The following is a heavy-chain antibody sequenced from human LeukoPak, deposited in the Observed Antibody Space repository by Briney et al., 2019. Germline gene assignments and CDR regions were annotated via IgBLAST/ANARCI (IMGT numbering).Heavy chain of an antibody. V-gene: IGHV1-2*02. D-gene: IGHD3-10*01. J-gene: IGHJ4*02. Sequence: ASVKVSCKASGYTFTGYYMHWVRQAPGRGLEWMGWINPNSGGTNYAQKFQGRVTMTRDTSISTAYMELSRLRSDDTAVYYCARDPLYGSGSYYSYYFDYWGQGTLVTVSS. CDR2: INPNSGGT. CDR3: ARDPLYGSGSYYSYYFDY. CDR1: GYTFTGYY.